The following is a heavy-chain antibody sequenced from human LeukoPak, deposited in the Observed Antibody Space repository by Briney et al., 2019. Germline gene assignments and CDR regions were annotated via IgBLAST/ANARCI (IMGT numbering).Heavy chain of an antibody. CDR1: GGSFSGYY. Sequence: SETLSLTCAVYGGSFSGYYWSWIRQPPGKGLEWIGEINHSGSTNYNPSLKSRVTISVDTSKNQFSLKLGSVTAADTAVYYCARRRITMVRRGAFDIWGQGTMVTVSS. J-gene: IGHJ3*02. D-gene: IGHD3-10*01. CDR2: INHSGST. V-gene: IGHV4-34*01. CDR3: ARRRITMVRRGAFDI.